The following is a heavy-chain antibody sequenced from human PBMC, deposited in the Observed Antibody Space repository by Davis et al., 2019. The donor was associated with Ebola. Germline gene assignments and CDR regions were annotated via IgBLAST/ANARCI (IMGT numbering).Heavy chain of an antibody. CDR3: ARRRGYSGYVTGFPFGY. V-gene: IGHV4-59*08. D-gene: IGHD5-12*01. CDR2: IYYSGST. Sequence: ESLKISCAASGFTFINAWMSWIRQPPGKGLEWIGYIYYSGSTNYNPSLKSRVTISVDTSKNQFSLKLSSVTAADTAVYYCARRRGYSGYVTGFPFGYWGQGTLVTVSS. J-gene: IGHJ4*02. CDR1: GFTFINAW.